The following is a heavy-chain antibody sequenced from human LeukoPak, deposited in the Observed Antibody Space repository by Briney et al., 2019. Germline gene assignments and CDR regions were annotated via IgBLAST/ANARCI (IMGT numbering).Heavy chain of an antibody. Sequence: PGGSLRLSCAASGFTFSNAWMSWVRQAPGKGLEWVGRNKSKTDGGTTDYAAPVKGRFTISRDDSKNTLYLQMNSLKTEDTAVYYCTTDRLRSDYWGQGTLVTVSS. D-gene: IGHD1-26*01. CDR1: GFTFSNAW. V-gene: IGHV3-15*01. CDR3: TTDRLRSDY. J-gene: IGHJ4*02. CDR2: NKSKTDGGTT.